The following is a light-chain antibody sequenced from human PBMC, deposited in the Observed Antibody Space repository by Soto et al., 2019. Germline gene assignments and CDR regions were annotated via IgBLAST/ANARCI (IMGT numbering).Light chain of an antibody. CDR1: QSISSW. V-gene: IGKV1-5*03. Sequence: DIQMTQSPSTLSASVGDRVTITCRASQSISSWLAWYQQKPRKAPKILIYQASSLESGVPSRFSGSGSGTEFTLTISSLQPDDFATYYCQQYSTYSWTFGQGTKVEIK. J-gene: IGKJ1*01. CDR2: QAS. CDR3: QQYSTYSWT.